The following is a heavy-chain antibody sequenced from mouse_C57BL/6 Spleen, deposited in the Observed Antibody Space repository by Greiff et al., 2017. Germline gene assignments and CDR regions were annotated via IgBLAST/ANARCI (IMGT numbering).Heavy chain of an antibody. CDR3: ARGFSTTVVVGYYFDY. CDR1: GYTFTSYW. D-gene: IGHD1-1*01. Sequence: VKLQQPGAELVKPGASVKLSCKASGYTFTSYWMHWVKQRPGQGLEWIGMIHPNSGSTNYNEKFKSKATLTVDKSSSTAYMQLSSLTSEDSAVYYCARGFSTTVVVGYYFDYWGQGTTLTVSS. V-gene: IGHV1-64*01. J-gene: IGHJ2*01. CDR2: IHPNSGST.